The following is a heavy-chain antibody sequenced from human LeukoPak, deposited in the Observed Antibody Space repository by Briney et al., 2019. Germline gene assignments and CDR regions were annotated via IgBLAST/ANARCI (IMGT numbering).Heavy chain of an antibody. CDR3: SRENGAFSPFGY. Sequence: SGTLSLTCSVSGGSVSSSDYYWGWVRQPPGKGLEWIGSVYYSGSTYYNPSLKSRLTISLDTSRNHFSLKLTSVTAADTAVYYCSRENGAFSPFGYWGQGTLVTVLS. CDR2: VYYSGST. CDR1: GGSVSSSDYY. V-gene: IGHV4-39*02. D-gene: IGHD2-8*01. J-gene: IGHJ4*02.